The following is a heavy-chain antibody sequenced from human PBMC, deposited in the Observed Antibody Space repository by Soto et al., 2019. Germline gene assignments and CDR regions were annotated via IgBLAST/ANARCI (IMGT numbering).Heavy chain of an antibody. D-gene: IGHD3-22*01. CDR3: ARGWGYDSNDYYYAY. Sequence: QVQLVQSGAEVRKPGSSVKVSCKASGGTFSRHAISWVRQAPGQGLEWMGGIIPIFGTANHAQKFQGRVTIIADESTSTVYMGWSSLRSEDTAMYYCARGWGYDSNDYYYAYWGQGTLVSVSS. CDR2: IIPIFGTA. J-gene: IGHJ4*02. V-gene: IGHV1-69*01. CDR1: GGTFSRHA.